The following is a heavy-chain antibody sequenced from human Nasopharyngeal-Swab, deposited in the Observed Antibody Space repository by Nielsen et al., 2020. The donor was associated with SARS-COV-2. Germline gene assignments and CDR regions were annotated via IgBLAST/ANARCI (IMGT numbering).Heavy chain of an antibody. Sequence: GESLKISCAASGFTFSSYGMHWVRQAPGKGLEWVAVIWYDGSNKYYADSVKGRFTISRDNSKNSLYLQMNSLRAEDTAVYYCARDHISITMIVVVIPDAFDIWGQGTMVTVSS. V-gene: IGHV3-33*01. CDR3: ARDHISITMIVVVIPDAFDI. CDR2: IWYDGSNK. CDR1: GFTFSSYG. D-gene: IGHD3-22*01. J-gene: IGHJ3*02.